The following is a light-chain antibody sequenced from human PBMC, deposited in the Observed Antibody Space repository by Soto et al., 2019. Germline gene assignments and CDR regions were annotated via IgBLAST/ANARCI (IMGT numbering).Light chain of an antibody. CDR3: QQSDSLPIT. Sequence: DIQMTQSPSSLSASVGARVTITCRASQDISNYLNWYQQRPGKAPKLLIYDASNLERGVPSRFSGTRSGTHFTFAITSLQPEDVETYYCQQSDSLPITFGQGTRLEI. CDR2: DAS. J-gene: IGKJ5*01. CDR1: QDISNY. V-gene: IGKV1-33*01.